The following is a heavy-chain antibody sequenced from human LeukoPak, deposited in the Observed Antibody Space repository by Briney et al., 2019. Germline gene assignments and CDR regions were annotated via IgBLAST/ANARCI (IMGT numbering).Heavy chain of an antibody. CDR3: THSGSYYNEYYFDY. CDR1: GGSISSHY. V-gene: IGHV4-59*11. CDR2: IYYSGST. J-gene: IGHJ4*02. D-gene: IGHD3-10*01. Sequence: SETLSLTCTVSGGSISSHYWSWIRQPPGKGLEWIGYIYYSGSTNYNPSLKSRVTISVDTSKNQFSLKLSSVTAADAAVYYCTHSGSYYNEYYFDYWGQRTLVTVSS.